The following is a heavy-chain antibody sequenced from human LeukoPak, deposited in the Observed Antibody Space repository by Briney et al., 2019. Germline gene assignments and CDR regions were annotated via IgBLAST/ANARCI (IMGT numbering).Heavy chain of an antibody. D-gene: IGHD2-2*02. CDR3: ATMIVVVPAAIGWFDP. V-gene: IGHV1-69*01. CDR2: IIPIFGTA. J-gene: IGHJ5*02. CDR1: GGTFSSYA. Sequence: SVKVSCKASGGTFSSYAISWVRQAPGQGLEWMGGIIPIFGTANYAQKFQGRVTIIADESTSTAYMELSSLRSEDTAVYYCATMIVVVPAAIGWFDPWGQGTLVTVSS.